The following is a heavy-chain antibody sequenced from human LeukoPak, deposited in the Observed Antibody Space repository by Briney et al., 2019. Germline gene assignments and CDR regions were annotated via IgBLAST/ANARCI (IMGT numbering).Heavy chain of an antibody. D-gene: IGHD5-18*01. CDR3: ARRATTERGHSYGLDF. J-gene: IGHJ4*02. Sequence: GGSLRLSCAASGFTFSSYSMNWVRQAPGKGLEWVSYISSSSSTIYYADSVKGRFTISRDNAKNSLYLQMNSLRAEDTAMYYCARRATTERGHSYGLDFWGQGTLVTVSS. CDR1: GFTFSSYS. CDR2: ISSSSSTI. V-gene: IGHV3-48*04.